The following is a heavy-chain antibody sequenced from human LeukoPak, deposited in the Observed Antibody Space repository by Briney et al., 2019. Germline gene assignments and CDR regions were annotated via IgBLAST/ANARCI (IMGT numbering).Heavy chain of an antibody. CDR2: INHSGST. CDR1: GGSISSYY. J-gene: IGHJ5*02. D-gene: IGHD6-13*01. CDR3: ARYAWARSSSWYQVGSWFDP. Sequence: PSETLSLTCTVSGGSISSYYWSWIRQPSGKGLEWIGEINHSGSTNYNPSLKSRVTISVDTSKNQFSLKLSSVTAADTAVYYCARYAWARSSSWYQVGSWFDPWGQGTLVTVSS. V-gene: IGHV4-34*01.